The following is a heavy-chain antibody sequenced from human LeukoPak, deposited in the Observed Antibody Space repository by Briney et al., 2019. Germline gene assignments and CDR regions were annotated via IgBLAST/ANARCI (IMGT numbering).Heavy chain of an antibody. CDR2: ISSGSRSI. Sequence: GGSLRLSCAASGFTFSSYSMNWVRQAPGKGLEWVSSISSGSRSIYYADSLKGRFTISRDNAKNSLYLQMNSLRVEDTAVYYCARDNYDYGDYYFDYWGQGTLVTVSS. CDR1: GFTFSSYS. CDR3: ARDNYDYGDYYFDY. V-gene: IGHV3-21*01. D-gene: IGHD4-17*01. J-gene: IGHJ4*02.